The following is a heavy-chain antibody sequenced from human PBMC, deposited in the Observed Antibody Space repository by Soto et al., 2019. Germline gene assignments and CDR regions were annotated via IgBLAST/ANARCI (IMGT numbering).Heavy chain of an antibody. V-gene: IGHV3-7*01. Sequence: GGSLRLSCAASGFTFTFHLMSWVRQAPGKGLEWVANIKQDGSEEYYVDSVKGRLSISRDNAKDSLFLQMSNLRADDTAVYYCGRGRRCSSTSCAAFDYGVDVWGQGTTVTVS. CDR3: GRGRRCSSTSCAAFDYGVDV. CDR2: IKQDGSEE. J-gene: IGHJ6*02. D-gene: IGHD2-2*01. CDR1: GFTFTFHL.